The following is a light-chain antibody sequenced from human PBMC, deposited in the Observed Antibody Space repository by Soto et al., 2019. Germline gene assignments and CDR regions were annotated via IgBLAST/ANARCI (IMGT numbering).Light chain of an antibody. V-gene: IGKV4-1*01. CDR3: QHYYSAPRT. J-gene: IGKJ1*01. CDR2: WAS. Sequence: DMVLTKSPASLSVSLCERATINCKSSQSLLYRSNNKNYLAWYQQKPGQPLKLLISWASTRESGVPDRFSGSGSGADFTLTISRLQAEDVAVYYCQHYYSAPRTFGQGTKVDFK. CDR1: QSLLYRSNNKNY.